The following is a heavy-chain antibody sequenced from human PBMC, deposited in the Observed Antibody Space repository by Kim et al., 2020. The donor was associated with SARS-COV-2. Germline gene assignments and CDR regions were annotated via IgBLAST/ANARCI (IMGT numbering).Heavy chain of an antibody. V-gene: IGHV1-69*02. J-gene: IGHJ5*02. CDR3: ARVGRFWSGYLDAPQGWFDP. D-gene: IGHD3-3*01. CDR2: IIPILGIA. Sequence: SVKVSCKASGGTFSSYTISWVRQAPGQGLEWMGRIIPILGIANYAQKFQGRVTITADKSTSTAYMELSSLRSEDTAVYYCARVGRFWSGYLDAPQGWFDPWGQGTLVTVSS. CDR1: GGTFSSYT.